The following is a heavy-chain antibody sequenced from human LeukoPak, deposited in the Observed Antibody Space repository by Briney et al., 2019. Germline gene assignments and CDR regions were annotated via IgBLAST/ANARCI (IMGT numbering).Heavy chain of an antibody. D-gene: IGHD5-12*01. J-gene: IGHJ6*02. Sequence: PGGSLRLSCAASGFTFSSYAMSWVRQAPGKGLEWVSAISGSGGSTYYADSVKGRFTISRDNSKNTLYLQMNSLRAEDTAVYYCANGGYSGYEDYYYYYYGMDVWGQGTRSPSP. CDR3: ANGGYSGYEDYYYYYYGMDV. V-gene: IGHV3-23*01. CDR2: ISGSGGST. CDR1: GFTFSSYA.